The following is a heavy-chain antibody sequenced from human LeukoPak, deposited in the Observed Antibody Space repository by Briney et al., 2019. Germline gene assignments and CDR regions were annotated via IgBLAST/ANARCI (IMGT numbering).Heavy chain of an antibody. CDR3: ASSPWSPWGWFDP. CDR2: ISSSSSYI. Sequence: PGGSLRLSCAASGFTFSSYSMNWVRQAPGKGLEWVSSISSSSSYIYYADSVKGRFTISRDNAKNSLYLQMNSLRAEDTAVYYCASSPWSPWGWFDPWGQGTLVTVSS. CDR1: GFTFSSYS. D-gene: IGHD3-16*01. V-gene: IGHV3-21*04. J-gene: IGHJ5*02.